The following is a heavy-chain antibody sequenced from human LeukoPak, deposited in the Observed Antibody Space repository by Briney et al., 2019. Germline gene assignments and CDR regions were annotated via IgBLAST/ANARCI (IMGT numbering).Heavy chain of an antibody. CDR3: ARVRVSSSSHPWYFDY. Sequence: SETLSLTCTVSGGSISSYYWTWIRQPPGKGLEWIGYIYYSGSTNYNPSLKSRVTISVDTSKNQFSLNLSSVTAADTAVYYCARVRVSSSSHPWYFDYWGQGTLVTVFS. J-gene: IGHJ4*02. CDR2: IYYSGST. CDR1: GGSISSYY. D-gene: IGHD3-22*01. V-gene: IGHV4-59*01.